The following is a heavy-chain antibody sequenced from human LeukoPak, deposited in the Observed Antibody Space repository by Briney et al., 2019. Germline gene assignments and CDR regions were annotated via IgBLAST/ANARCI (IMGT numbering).Heavy chain of an antibody. V-gene: IGHV3-23*01. D-gene: IGHD6-19*01. CDR2: IRGSGGGT. Sequence: GGSLRLSCAASGFTISSYAMSWVRQAPGKGLEWVSAIRGSGGGTYHADSVKGRFTISRDNSKNTLYLQMNSLRDEDTALYYCAKAGIGVVGYFDYWGQGTLVTVSS. CDR3: AKAGIGVVGYFDY. CDR1: GFTISSYA. J-gene: IGHJ4*02.